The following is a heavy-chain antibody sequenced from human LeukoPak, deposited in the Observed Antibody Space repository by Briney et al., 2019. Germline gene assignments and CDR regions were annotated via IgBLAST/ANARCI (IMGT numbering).Heavy chain of an antibody. D-gene: IGHD5-18*01. Sequence: SETLSLTCTVSPGSINTHFWSWLRQPPGGGLEWIGYMFDSVNTKDNPPLKSRVTLSADTSKNQYSLRLSSVTAADTAVYYCATIKRGNIYGYFDFWGQGILVTVSS. J-gene: IGHJ4*02. CDR2: MFDSVNT. CDR1: PGSINTHF. CDR3: ATIKRGNIYGYFDF. V-gene: IGHV4-59*11.